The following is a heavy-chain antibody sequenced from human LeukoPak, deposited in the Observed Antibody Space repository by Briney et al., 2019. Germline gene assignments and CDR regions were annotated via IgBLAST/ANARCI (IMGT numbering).Heavy chain of an antibody. J-gene: IGHJ4*02. D-gene: IGHD2-15*01. CDR3: AHASGYFDY. Sequence: SQTLSLTCAISGDSVSSKSVAWNWIRQSPSRGLEWLGRTYYRSKWYNEYAVSVKSRITINPDTSQNQFSLQLNSVTPDDTAVYYCAHASGYFDYWGQGTLVTVSP. CDR2: TYYRSKWYN. CDR1: GDSVSSKSVA. V-gene: IGHV6-1*01.